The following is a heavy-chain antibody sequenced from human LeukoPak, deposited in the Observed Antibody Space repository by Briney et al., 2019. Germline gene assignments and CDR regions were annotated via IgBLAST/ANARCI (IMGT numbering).Heavy chain of an antibody. CDR3: ARVDIVATSCDY. V-gene: IGHV1-2*02. D-gene: IGHD5-12*01. Sequence: ASVKVSCKASGYTFTGYYMHWVRQAPGQGLEWMGWINPNSGGTNYAQKFQGRVTMTGDTSISTAYMELSRLRSDDPAVYYCARVDIVATSCDYWGQGTLVTVSS. CDR1: GYTFTGYY. CDR2: INPNSGGT. J-gene: IGHJ4*02.